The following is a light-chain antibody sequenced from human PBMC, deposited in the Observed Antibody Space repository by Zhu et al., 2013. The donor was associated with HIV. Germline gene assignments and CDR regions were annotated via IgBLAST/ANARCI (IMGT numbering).Light chain of an antibody. J-gene: IGKJ1*01. CDR2: DAS. V-gene: IGKV3-11*01. CDR1: QSVGSN. Sequence: IVMTQSPATLSVSPGERATLSCRASQSVGSNLAWYQQKPGQAPRLVIYDASTRATGIPARFSGSGSGADFSLTINSLESEDFAVYYCQQRSHWPPWTFGQGTKVEIK. CDR3: QQRSHWPPWT.